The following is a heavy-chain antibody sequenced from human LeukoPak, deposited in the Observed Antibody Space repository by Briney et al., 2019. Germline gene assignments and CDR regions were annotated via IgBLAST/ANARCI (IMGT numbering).Heavy chain of an antibody. CDR2: IYHSGST. J-gene: IGHJ4*02. V-gene: IGHV4-59*01. D-gene: IGHD5-12*01. CDR3: ARDGYSGSDAL. CDR1: GGSISTYY. Sequence: PSETLSLTCTVCGGSISTYYWTWIRQPPGKGLEWIGYIYHSGSTNYNPSLKSRVTISVDTSQNQFSLKLSSVTAADTAVYYCARDGYSGSDALWGQGTLVTVSS.